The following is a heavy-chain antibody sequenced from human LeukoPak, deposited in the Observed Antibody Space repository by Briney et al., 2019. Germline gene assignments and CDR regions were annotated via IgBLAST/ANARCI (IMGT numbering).Heavy chain of an antibody. CDR2: IIPILGIA. J-gene: IGHJ5*02. CDR1: GGTFSSYA. CDR3: ARDIVATENWFDP. D-gene: IGHD5-12*01. V-gene: IGHV1-69*04. Sequence: SVKVSCKASGGTFSSYAISWVRQAPGQGLEWMGRIIPILGIANYAQKFQGRVTITADKSTSTAYMELSGLRSEDTAVYYCARDIVATENWFDPWGQGTLVTVSS.